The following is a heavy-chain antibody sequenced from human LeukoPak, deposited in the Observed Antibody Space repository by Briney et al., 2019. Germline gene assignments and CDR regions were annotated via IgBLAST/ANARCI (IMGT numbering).Heavy chain of an antibody. CDR2: ISGSGSTI. CDR1: GFTFRGYE. J-gene: IGHJ4*02. D-gene: IGHD4-17*01. CDR3: ARSTVTNYFDS. Sequence: GGSLRLSCAASGFTFRGYEMNWVRQAPGKGLEWISYISGSGSTIKYVDSVKGRFTISRDNAKNSLYLQMNSLRAEDTAVHYCARSTVTNYFDSWGQGTLVTVSS. V-gene: IGHV3-48*03.